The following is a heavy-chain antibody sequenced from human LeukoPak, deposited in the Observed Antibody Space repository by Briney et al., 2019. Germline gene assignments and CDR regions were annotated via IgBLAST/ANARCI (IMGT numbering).Heavy chain of an antibody. V-gene: IGHV1-2*02. Sequence: ASVKVSCKASGYTFTGYHMHWVRQAPGQGLECMGWINPNSGGTNYAQKFQGRVTMTRDTSISTAYMELSRLRSDDTAVYYCARVGLELLAYRRFDPWGQGTLVTVSS. CDR3: ARVGLELLAYRRFDP. CDR1: GYTFTGYH. CDR2: INPNSGGT. D-gene: IGHD1-7*01. J-gene: IGHJ5*02.